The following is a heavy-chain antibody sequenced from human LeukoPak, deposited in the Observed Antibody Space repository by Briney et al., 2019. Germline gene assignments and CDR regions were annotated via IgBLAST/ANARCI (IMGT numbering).Heavy chain of an antibody. CDR3: ARGTMMVGP. D-gene: IGHD3-22*01. CDR1: SGSISSYY. CDR2: IYYSGST. Sequence: PSETLSLTCTVSSGSISSYYWSWIRQPPGKGLEWIGYIYYSGSTNYNPSLKSRVTISVDTSKNQFSLKLSSVTAADTAVYYCARGTMMVGPWGQGTLVTVSS. V-gene: IGHV4-59*01. J-gene: IGHJ5*02.